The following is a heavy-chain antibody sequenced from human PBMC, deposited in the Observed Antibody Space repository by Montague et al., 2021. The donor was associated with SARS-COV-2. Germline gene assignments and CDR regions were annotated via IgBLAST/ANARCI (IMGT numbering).Heavy chain of an antibody. D-gene: IGHD4-11*01. V-gene: IGHV4-39*01. CDR1: GDSISSSNYY. Sequence: SETLSLTCTVSGDSISSSNYYWGWIRQPPGKGLVWIGSINNRGNTYNNPSLRSRVSISVDTSKNQFSLNVRSVTAADTGLFYCVRVTHPRSAWPYYMDVWGKGTTVTV. J-gene: IGHJ6*03. CDR2: INNRGNT. CDR3: VRVTHPRSAWPYYMDV.